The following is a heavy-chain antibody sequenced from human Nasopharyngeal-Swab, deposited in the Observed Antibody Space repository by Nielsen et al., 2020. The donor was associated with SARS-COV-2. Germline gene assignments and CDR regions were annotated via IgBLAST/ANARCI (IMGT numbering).Heavy chain of an antibody. D-gene: IGHD6-19*01. CDR1: GFTFSSYS. V-gene: IGHV3-21*01. Sequence: GESLKISCAASGFTFSSYSMNWVRQAPGKGLEWVSSISSSSSYIYYADSVKGRFTISRDNAKNSLYLQMNSLRAEDTAVYYCARDLYSSGSIPIYYYYYGMDVWGQGTTVTVSS. CDR2: ISSSSSYI. CDR3: ARDLYSSGSIPIYYYYYGMDV. J-gene: IGHJ6*02.